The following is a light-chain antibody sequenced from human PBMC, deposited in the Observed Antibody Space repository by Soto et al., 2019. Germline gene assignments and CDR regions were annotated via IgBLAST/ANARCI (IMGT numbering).Light chain of an antibody. V-gene: IGKV1-39*01. CDR3: QQSLTMQIT. J-gene: IGKJ5*01. CDR1: QSINNY. CDR2: SAS. Sequence: DIQMTQSPASLSVSVGDRVTITCRASQSINNYLNWYLQRPGQAPKLLIRSASTLQRGGPSRFSGSGSRTEFTLTIADLQPDDFGTYYCQQSLTMQITFGQGTRLDI.